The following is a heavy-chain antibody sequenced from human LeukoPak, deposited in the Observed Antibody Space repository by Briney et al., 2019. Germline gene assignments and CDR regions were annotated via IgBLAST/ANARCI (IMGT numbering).Heavy chain of an antibody. V-gene: IGHV3-48*03. Sequence: LTGGSLRLSCAASGSTFSSYEMNWVRQAPGKGLEWVSYISSSGSTIYYADSVKGRFTISRDNAKNSLYLQMNSLRAEDTAVYYCARTGYCSSTSCYADAFDIWGQGTMVTVSS. CDR3: ARTGYCSSTSCYADAFDI. CDR2: ISSSGSTI. J-gene: IGHJ3*02. D-gene: IGHD2-2*01. CDR1: GSTFSSYE.